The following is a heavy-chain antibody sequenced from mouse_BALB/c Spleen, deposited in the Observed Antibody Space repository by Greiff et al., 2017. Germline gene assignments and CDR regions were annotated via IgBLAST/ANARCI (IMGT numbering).Heavy chain of an antibody. CDR3: ARAPGSSYNYAMDY. J-gene: IGHJ4*01. V-gene: IGHV5-6-3*01. D-gene: IGHD1-1*01. CDR1: GFTFSSYG. Sequence: EVQRVESGGGLVQPGGSLKLSCAASGFTFSSYGMSWVRQTPDKRLELVATINSNGGSTYYPDSVKGRFTISRDNAKNTLYLQMSSLKSEDTAMYYCARAPGSSYNYAMDYWGQGTSVTVSS. CDR2: INSNGGST.